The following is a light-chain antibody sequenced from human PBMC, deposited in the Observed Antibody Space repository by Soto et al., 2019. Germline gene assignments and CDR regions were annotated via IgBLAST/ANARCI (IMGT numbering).Light chain of an antibody. J-gene: IGKJ3*01. CDR3: QQYYSYPQFT. V-gene: IGKV1-8*01. CDR2: AAS. CDR1: QGISSY. Sequence: AIRMTQSPSSFSASTGDRVTITCRASQGISSYLAWYQQKPGKAPKLLIYAASTLQSGVPSRFSGSGSGTDFTLTISCLQSEEFATYYCQQYYSYPQFTFGPGTKVDI.